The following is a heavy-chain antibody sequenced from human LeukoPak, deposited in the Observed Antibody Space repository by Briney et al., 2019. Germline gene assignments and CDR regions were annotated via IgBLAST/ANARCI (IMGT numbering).Heavy chain of an antibody. J-gene: IGHJ6*03. CDR1: GGSISSYY. CDR2: IYYSGST. D-gene: IGHD3-9*01. CDR3: ARILTGYYYYYMDV. Sequence: PSETLSLTCTVSGGSISSYYWSWIRQPPGKGLEWIGYIYYSGSTNYNPSLKSRVTISVDTSKNQFSLKLSSVTAADTAVYYCARILTGYYYYYMDVWGKGTTVTISS. V-gene: IGHV4-59*12.